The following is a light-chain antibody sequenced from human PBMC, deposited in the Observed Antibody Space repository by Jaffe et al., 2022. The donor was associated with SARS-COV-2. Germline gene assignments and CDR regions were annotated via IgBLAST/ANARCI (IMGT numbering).Light chain of an antibody. CDR2: QDT. V-gene: IGLV3-1*01. Sequence: SYKLTQPPSVSVSPGQTASITCSGDKLGDKYASWYQQKPGQSPVLVIYQDTKRPSGIPERFSGSNSGNTATLTISGTQAMDEADYFCQAWDSSTLVVFGGGTKLTVL. J-gene: IGLJ2*01. CDR1: KLGDKY. CDR3: QAWDSSTLVV.